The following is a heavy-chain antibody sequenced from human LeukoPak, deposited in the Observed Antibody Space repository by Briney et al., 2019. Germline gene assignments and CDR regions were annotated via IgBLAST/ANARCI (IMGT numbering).Heavy chain of an antibody. CDR3: ARDRDYSNYVEI. CDR2: INPNSGGT. Sequence: ASVKVSCNASGYTFTGYYMHWVRQAPGQGLEWMGWINPNSGGTNYAQKFQGRVTMTRDTSISTAYMELSRLRSDDTAVYYCARDRDYSNYVEIWGQGTMVTVSS. J-gene: IGHJ3*02. V-gene: IGHV1-2*02. CDR1: GYTFTGYY. D-gene: IGHD4-11*01.